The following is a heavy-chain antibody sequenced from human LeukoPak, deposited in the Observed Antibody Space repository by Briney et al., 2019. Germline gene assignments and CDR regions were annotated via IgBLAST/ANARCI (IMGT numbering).Heavy chain of an antibody. V-gene: IGHV5-51*01. CDR3: ARGALTGIYGAREYFDY. J-gene: IGHJ4*02. CDR2: IYPGDSDT. D-gene: IGHD2/OR15-2a*01. Sequence: GESLKISCKTSGYSFTSYWIGWVRQMPGKGLEWMGIIYPGDSDTRYSPSFQGQVTMSADKSITTAYLQWGSLKASDTAVYYCARGALTGIYGAREYFDYWGQGTLVTVSS. CDR1: GYSFTSYW.